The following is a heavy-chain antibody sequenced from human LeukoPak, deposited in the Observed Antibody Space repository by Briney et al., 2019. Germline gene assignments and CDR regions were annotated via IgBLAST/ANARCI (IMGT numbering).Heavy chain of an antibody. V-gene: IGHV4-61*02. CDR1: GGSISSGSYY. J-gene: IGHJ3*02. Sequence: KTSETLSLTCTVSGGSISSGSYYWSWIRQPAGKRLEWIGRINTSGRTNYNPSLESRVTISVDTSKNQFSLNLSSVTAADTAVYYCARTLLPATRGAFDIWGQGTMVTVSS. CDR3: ARTLLPATRGAFDI. CDR2: INTSGRT. D-gene: IGHD2-2*01.